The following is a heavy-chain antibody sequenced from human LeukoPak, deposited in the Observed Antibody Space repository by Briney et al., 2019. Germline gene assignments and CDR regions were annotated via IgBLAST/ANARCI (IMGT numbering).Heavy chain of an antibody. D-gene: IGHD3-22*01. CDR3: ARDDADYYDSRGPSYYFDY. Sequence: GGSLRLSCAAPGFTFSSYAMHWVRQAPGKGLEWVAVISYDGSNKYYADSVKGRFTISRDNSKNTLYLQMNSLRAEDTAVYYCARDDADYYDSRGPSYYFDYWGQGTLVTVSS. J-gene: IGHJ4*02. CDR1: GFTFSSYA. V-gene: IGHV3-30-3*01. CDR2: ISYDGSNK.